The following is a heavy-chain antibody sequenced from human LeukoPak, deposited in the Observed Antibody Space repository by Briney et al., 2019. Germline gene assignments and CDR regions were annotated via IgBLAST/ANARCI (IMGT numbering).Heavy chain of an antibody. CDR1: AGSFSSYY. J-gene: IGHJ6*01. CDR3: ARQSSGQKLGMDV. V-gene: IGHV4-59*08. CDR2: IYSSGTT. Sequence: PSETLSLTCTVSAGSFSSYYWSWIRQPPGQGLEWIGYIYSSGTTNYNPCLKGRGTISINTSKNQFSLKLTSVTAADTAVYYCARQSSGQKLGMDVWGQGTTVTVSS. D-gene: IGHD6-19*01.